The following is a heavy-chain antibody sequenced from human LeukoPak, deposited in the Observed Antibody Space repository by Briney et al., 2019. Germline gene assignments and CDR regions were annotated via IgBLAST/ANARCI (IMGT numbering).Heavy chain of an antibody. J-gene: IGHJ4*02. D-gene: IGHD1-26*01. CDR1: GGSFSGYY. V-gene: IGHV4-34*01. Sequence: SETLSLTCAVYGGSFSGYYWSWIRQPPGKGLEWIGEINHSGSTNYNSSLKSRVTISVDTSKNQFSLKLSSVTAADTAVYYCARRHPVGRVGFDYWGQGTLVTVSS. CDR2: INHSGST. CDR3: ARRHPVGRVGFDY.